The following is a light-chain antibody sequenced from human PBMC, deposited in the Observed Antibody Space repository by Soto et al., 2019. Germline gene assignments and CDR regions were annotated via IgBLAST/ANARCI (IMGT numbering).Light chain of an antibody. CDR1: QDISNY. CDR3: QQSYRTPT. V-gene: IGKV1-39*01. CDR2: AAS. J-gene: IGKJ5*01. Sequence: DIQMTQSPSSLSASVGDRVTITCQASQDISNYLNWYQQKPGKAPKRLIYAASSLQSGVPSRFSASGSGTEFTLTISSLQPEDFATYYCQQSYRTPTFGQGTRLEIK.